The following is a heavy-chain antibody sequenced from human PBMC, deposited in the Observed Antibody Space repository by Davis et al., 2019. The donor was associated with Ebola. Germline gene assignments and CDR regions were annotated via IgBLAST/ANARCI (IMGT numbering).Heavy chain of an antibody. J-gene: IGHJ4*02. D-gene: IGHD3-22*01. CDR2: INPSGGST. CDR1: GYTFNSYY. Sequence: ASVKVSCKASGYTFNSYYIHWVRQAPGQGLEWMGIINPSGGSTTYAQKFQGRVTMSRDTSTRTVYMELSSLRSEDTAVYYCARGRGHYESSGGDFWGQGTLVTVSS. V-gene: IGHV1-46*02. CDR3: ARGRGHYESSGGDF.